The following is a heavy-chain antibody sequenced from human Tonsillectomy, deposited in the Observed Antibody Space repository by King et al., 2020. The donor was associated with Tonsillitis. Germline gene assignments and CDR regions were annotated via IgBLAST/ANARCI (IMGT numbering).Heavy chain of an antibody. CDR3: ARSSGNSLFDY. V-gene: IGHV4-4*07. CDR2: IYTSGST. Sequence: LQLQESGPGLVKASETLSLTCTVSGGSISSYYWNWIRQPAGKGLEGIGRIYTSGSTTYNPSLKSRVSMSVDTSKNQFSLKLSSVTAADTAVYYCARSSGNSLFDYWGQGTLVTVSS. CDR1: GGSISSYY. D-gene: IGHD6-19*01. J-gene: IGHJ4*02.